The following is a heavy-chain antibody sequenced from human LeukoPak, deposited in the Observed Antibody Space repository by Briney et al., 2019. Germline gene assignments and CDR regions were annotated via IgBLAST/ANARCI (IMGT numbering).Heavy chain of an antibody. D-gene: IGHD6-6*01. CDR2: IHNSGRT. Sequence: KPSETLSLTCAVSGVSITSNSHSWGWIRQPPGKGLEWIGYIHNSGRTNYNPSLKSRVTISVDTSKEQFSLNLTSVTAADTAVYYCAREGTSSEGSWFDPWGQGILVSVSS. J-gene: IGHJ5*02. V-gene: IGHV4-61*01. CDR3: AREGTSSEGSWFDP. CDR1: GVSITSNSHS.